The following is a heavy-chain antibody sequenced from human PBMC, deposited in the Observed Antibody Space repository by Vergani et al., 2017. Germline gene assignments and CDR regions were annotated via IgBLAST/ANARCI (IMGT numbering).Heavy chain of an antibody. V-gene: IGHV4-34*01. CDR1: GGSFSGYY. CDR3: ARGGPPGWYFDL. Sequence: QVQLQQWGAGLLKPSETLSLTCAVYGGSFSGYYWSWIRQPPGKGLEWIGEINHSGSTNYNPSLKSRVTIPVDTSKNQFSLKLSSVTAADTAVYYCARGGPPGWYFDLWGRGTLFTVSS. CDR2: INHSGST. J-gene: IGHJ2*01.